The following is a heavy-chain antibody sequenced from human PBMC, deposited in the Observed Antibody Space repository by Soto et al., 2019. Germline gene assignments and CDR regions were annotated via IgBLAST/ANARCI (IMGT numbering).Heavy chain of an antibody. J-gene: IGHJ4*02. D-gene: IGHD4-17*01. CDR3: ARAFTTVTTSVGGIDY. CDR2: INPNSGGT. CDR1: GYTFTGYY. Sequence: GASVKVSCKASGYTFTGYYMHWVRQAPGQGLEWMGWINPNSGGTNYAQKFQGWVTMTRDTSISTAYMELSRLRSDDTAVYYCARAFTTVTTSVGGIDYWGQGTLVTVSS. V-gene: IGHV1-2*04.